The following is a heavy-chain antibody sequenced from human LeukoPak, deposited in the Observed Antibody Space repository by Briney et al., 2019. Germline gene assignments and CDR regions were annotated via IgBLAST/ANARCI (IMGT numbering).Heavy chain of an antibody. CDR3: AREDYYDRRLDY. D-gene: IGHD3-22*01. J-gene: IGHJ4*02. CDR2: IYYSGST. V-gene: IGHV4-39*02. CDR1: GGSISSSSYY. Sequence: KPSETLSLTCTVSGGSISSSSYYWAWIRQPPGKGLEWIGSIYYSGSTYYNPSLKSRVTISVDTSKNQFSLKLSSVTAAVPAVYYCAREDYYDRRLDYWGQGTLVTVSS.